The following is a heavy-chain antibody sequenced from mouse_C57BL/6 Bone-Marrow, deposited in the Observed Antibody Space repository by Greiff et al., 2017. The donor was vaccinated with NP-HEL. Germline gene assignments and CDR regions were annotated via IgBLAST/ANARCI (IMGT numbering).Heavy chain of an antibody. CDR2: IYPGNGDT. CDR1: GYTFTSYN. CDR3: ARKRENYDDLYYYAMDY. J-gene: IGHJ4*01. D-gene: IGHD2-4*01. V-gene: IGHV1-12*01. Sequence: QVQLKQSGAELVRPGASVKMSCKASGYTFTSYNMHWVKQTPRQGLEWIGAIYPGNGDTSYNQKFKGKATLTVDKSSSTAYMQLSSLTSEDSAVYFCARKRENYDDLYYYAMDYWGKEPQSPSPQ.